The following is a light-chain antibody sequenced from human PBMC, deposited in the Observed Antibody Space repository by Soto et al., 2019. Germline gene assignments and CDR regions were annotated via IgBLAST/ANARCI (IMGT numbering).Light chain of an antibody. CDR3: QQYNDGPIT. V-gene: IGKV3-15*01. CDR1: QIISTI. J-gene: IGKJ4*02. Sequence: EIVMTQSPATLSVSPGGRSTLSCSASQIISTILAWYHQNPGRAPRLLIYDPSTWATGIPARFRGSGSGTDVALTISSLQSGDTAIYYCQQYNDGPITFGGGTKVEIK. CDR2: DPS.